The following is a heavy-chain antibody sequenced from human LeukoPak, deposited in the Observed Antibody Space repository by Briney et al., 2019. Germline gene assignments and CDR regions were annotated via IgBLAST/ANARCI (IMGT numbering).Heavy chain of an antibody. CDR2: ITPIFGIA. CDR1: GGTFSSYA. V-gene: IGHV1-69*04. D-gene: IGHD3-22*01. J-gene: IGHJ3*02. Sequence: SVKVSCKASGGTFSSYAISWVRQAPGQGLEWMGRITPIFGIANYAQKFQGRVTITADKSTSTAYMELSSLRSEDTAVYYCARSPTDSSGYPNPLFDIWGQGTMVTVSS. CDR3: ARSPTDSSGYPNPLFDI.